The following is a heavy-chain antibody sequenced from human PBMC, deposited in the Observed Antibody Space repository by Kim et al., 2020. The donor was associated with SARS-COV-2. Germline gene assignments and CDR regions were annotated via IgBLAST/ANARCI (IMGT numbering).Heavy chain of an antibody. Sequence: GGSLRLSCAASGFTFSSYGMHWVRQAPGKGLEWVAVISYDGSNKYYADSVKGRFTISRDNSKNTLYLQMNSLRAEDTAVYYCAKPISLTRRQVEPAAIPLESGPPDYWGQGTLVTVSS. V-gene: IGHV3-30*18. CDR3: AKPISLTRRQVEPAAIPLESGPPDY. J-gene: IGHJ4*02. CDR2: ISYDGSNK. CDR1: GFTFSSYG. D-gene: IGHD2-2*01.